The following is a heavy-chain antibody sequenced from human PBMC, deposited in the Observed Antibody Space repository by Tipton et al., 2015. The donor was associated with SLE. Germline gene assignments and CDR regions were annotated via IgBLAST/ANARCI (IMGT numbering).Heavy chain of an antibody. J-gene: IGHJ4*02. D-gene: IGHD6-13*01. CDR3: ARVRRDSSSWGLDY. CDR2: IYYSGST. CDR1: GGSISSYY. V-gene: IGHV4-59*01. Sequence: TLSLTCTVFGGSISSYYWTWIRQPPGKGLEWIGYIYYSGSTNYNPSVKSRVFMSVDTSKNQFSLRLSSVTAADTAFYYCARVRRDSSSWGLDYWGQGILITVSS.